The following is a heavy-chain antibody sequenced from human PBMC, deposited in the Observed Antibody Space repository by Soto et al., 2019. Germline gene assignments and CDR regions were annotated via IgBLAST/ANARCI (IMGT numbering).Heavy chain of an antibody. CDR3: AGDHCSSTSFYLYYMDV. J-gene: IGHJ6*03. V-gene: IGHV3-74*01. Sequence: EVQLVESGGGLVQPGGSLRLSCAASGFTFSTYWMHWVRQAPGKGLVWVSRINSDGSSTNYADSVKGRFTISRDNAKNTLYLQMNSLRAEDTAVYYCAGDHCSSTSFYLYYMDVWGKGTTVTVSS. CDR1: GFTFSTYW. CDR2: INSDGSST. D-gene: IGHD2-2*01.